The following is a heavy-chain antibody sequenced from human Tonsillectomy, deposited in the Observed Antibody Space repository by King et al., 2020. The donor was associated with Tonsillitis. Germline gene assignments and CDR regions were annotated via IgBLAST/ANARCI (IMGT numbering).Heavy chain of an antibody. CDR1: GGSFSGYY. V-gene: IGHV4-34*01. J-gene: IGHJ4*02. D-gene: IGHD6-13*01. Sequence: VQLQQWGAGLLKPSETLSLTCTVYGGSFSGYYWSWLRQSPGKGLEWIGDINHSGLTNYNPSLKSRISISVDKPKNQFSLNLTSVTAADTAVYYCARQDRIESAGILFDNWGQGSLVTVSS. CDR2: INHSGLT. CDR3: ARQDRIESAGILFDN.